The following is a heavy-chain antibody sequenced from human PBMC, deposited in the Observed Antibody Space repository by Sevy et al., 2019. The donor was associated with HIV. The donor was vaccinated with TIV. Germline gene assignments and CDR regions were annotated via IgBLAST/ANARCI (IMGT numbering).Heavy chain of an antibody. CDR2: ISSSGSTI. CDR3: ARGYSLSGIVLDY. CDR1: GFTFSSYE. J-gene: IGHJ4*02. Sequence: GGSLRLSCAASGFTFSSYEMNWVRQAPGKGLEWVSYISSSGSTIYYANSVKGRFTISRDNAKNSLYLQMNSLRSEDTALYYCARGYSLSGIVLDYCGQGTLVTVSS. V-gene: IGHV3-48*03. D-gene: IGHD2-15*01.